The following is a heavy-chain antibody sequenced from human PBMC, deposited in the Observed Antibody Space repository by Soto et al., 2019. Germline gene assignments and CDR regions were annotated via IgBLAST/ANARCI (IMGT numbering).Heavy chain of an antibody. Sequence: QVQLVESGGGVVQPGRSLRLSCAASGFTFTSYAMHWVRQAPGKWLEWVAVISNDGSNYYYADSVRGRFTISRDNTKNTLFLQMSSLRGEDSGVYYCARGTTLAIFDYGMDVWGQGTTVTVSS. V-gene: IGHV3-30-3*01. J-gene: IGHJ6*02. CDR3: ARGTTLAIFDYGMDV. D-gene: IGHD3-3*01. CDR2: ISNDGSNY. CDR1: GFTFTSYA.